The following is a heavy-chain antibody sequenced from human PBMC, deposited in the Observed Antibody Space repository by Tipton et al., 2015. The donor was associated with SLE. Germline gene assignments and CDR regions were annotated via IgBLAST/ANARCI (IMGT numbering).Heavy chain of an antibody. CDR3: ASLRGHSFGYDY. Sequence: TLSLTCTVSSGSISSSSYYWGWIRQPPGKGLEWIGSIYSSGSTYYNPSLKSRVTISVDTSKNQLSLKLNSVTTADTAVYYCASLRGHSFGYDYWGQGTLVTVSS. CDR2: IYSSGST. D-gene: IGHD5-18*01. V-gene: IGHV4-39*07. J-gene: IGHJ4*02. CDR1: SGSISSSSYY.